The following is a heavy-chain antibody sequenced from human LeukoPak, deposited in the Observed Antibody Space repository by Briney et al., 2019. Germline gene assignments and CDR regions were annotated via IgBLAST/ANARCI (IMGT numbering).Heavy chain of an antibody. CDR1: GGTFSSYA. D-gene: IGHD6-25*01. Sequence: GASVKVSCKASGGTFSSYAISWVRQAPGQGLEWMGGIIPIFGTADYAQKFQGRVTITADESTSTAYMELSSLRSEDTAVYYCARGAAIEPFDYWGQGTLVTVSS. J-gene: IGHJ4*02. CDR3: ARGAAIEPFDY. V-gene: IGHV1-69*13. CDR2: IIPIFGTA.